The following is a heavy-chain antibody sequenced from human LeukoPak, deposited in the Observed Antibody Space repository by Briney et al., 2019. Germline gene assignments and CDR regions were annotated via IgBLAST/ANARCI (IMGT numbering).Heavy chain of an antibody. CDR3: ARDRHIAAAVYYYYMDV. J-gene: IGHJ6*03. CDR2: INAYNGNT. Sequence: ASVKVSCKASGYTFTSYIISWVRQAPGQGREWMGWINAYNGNTDYAQRVQGRVTMTTDTSTSTAYMELRSLRSDDTAVYYCARDRHIAAAVYYYYMDVWGKRTPVTVSS. D-gene: IGHD6-13*01. V-gene: IGHV1-18*01. CDR1: GYTFTSYI.